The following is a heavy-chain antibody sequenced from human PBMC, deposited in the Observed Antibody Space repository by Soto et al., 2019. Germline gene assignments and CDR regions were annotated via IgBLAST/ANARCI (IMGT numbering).Heavy chain of an antibody. J-gene: IGHJ6*03. CDR2: VYYTGST. CDR3: ARTVLGPDLLADSFVDYYYYMDV. Sequence: PSETLSLTCTVSGGSISNFYWSWIRQPPGKGLEWIGYVYYTGSTSYNPSLKRRVTVSADSSRGQFSLRLNSVTAADTAVYYCARTVLGPDLLADSFVDYYYYMDVWGQGTTVTVSS. V-gene: IGHV4-59*08. D-gene: IGHD3-9*01. CDR1: GGSISNFY.